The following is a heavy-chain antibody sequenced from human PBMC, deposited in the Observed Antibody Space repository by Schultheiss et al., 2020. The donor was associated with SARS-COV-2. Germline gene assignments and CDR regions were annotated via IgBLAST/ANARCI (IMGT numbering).Heavy chain of an antibody. J-gene: IGHJ6*02. Sequence: GSLRLSCTVSGGSISSYYWGWIRQPPGKGLEWIGSIYHSGSTYYNPSLKSRVTISADTSKNQFSLKLSSVTAADTAVYYCARWYCRGGSCTSDYYFYGMDVWGQGTTVTVSS. CDR2: IYHSGST. V-gene: IGHV4-39*01. D-gene: IGHD2-15*01. CDR3: ARWYCRGGSCTSDYYFYGMDV. CDR1: GGSISSYY.